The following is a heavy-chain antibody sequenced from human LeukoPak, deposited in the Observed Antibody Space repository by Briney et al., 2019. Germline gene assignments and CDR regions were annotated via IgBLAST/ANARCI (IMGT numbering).Heavy chain of an antibody. CDR2: IYYSGSR. CDR1: SGPVSTYY. Sequence: SETLSLTCTVSSGPVSTYYWSWLRQPPGQGLEWIGYIYYSGSRNYNPSLKSRVTISVDTSKNQFSLKLSSVTAADTAVYYCAKHGGQVTNDAFDIWGQGTMVTVSS. J-gene: IGHJ3*02. D-gene: IGHD3-16*01. V-gene: IGHV4-59*08. CDR3: AKHGGQVTNDAFDI.